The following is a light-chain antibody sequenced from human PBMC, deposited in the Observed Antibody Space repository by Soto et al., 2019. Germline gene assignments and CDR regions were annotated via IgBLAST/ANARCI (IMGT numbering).Light chain of an antibody. J-gene: IGKJ4*01. CDR3: QQYNNWPPG. V-gene: IGKV3-15*01. CDR2: DAS. Sequence: EIMMTQSPVTLSVSPGERATLSCRASQSVGSSLAWYQQKPGQAPRLLIYDASTRATGIPARFSGSGSGTEFTLTISSLQSEDFTVYYCQQYNNWPPGFGGGTKVEIK. CDR1: QSVGSS.